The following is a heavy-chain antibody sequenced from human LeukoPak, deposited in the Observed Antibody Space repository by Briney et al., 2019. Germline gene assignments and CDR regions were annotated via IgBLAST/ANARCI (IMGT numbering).Heavy chain of an antibody. CDR1: GYTFSSLG. J-gene: IGHJ5*02. D-gene: IGHD3-22*01. CDR2: ISGYNGNT. V-gene: IGHV1-18*01. CDR3: AREEYYYDSSGSSWFDP. Sequence: ASVKVSCKASGYTFSSLGVSWVRQAPGQGLEWMGWISGYNGNTHYAQNFQGRVTMTTDTSTSTAYMELRSLRSDDTAVYYCAREEYYYDSSGSSWFDPWGQGTLVTVSS.